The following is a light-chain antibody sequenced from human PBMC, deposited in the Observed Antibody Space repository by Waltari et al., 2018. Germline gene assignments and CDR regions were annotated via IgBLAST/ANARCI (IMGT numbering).Light chain of an antibody. V-gene: IGLV2-11*01. CDR1: SSDVGGSDS. CDR3: CSYAGSSVL. Sequence: QSALTQPRSVSGSPGQSVTISCTGTSSDVGGSDSVSWYQQHPGKAPKLMIYDVTKRPSGVPDRFSGSKSGNTASLTISGLQVEDGADYYCCSYAGSSVLFGGGTKLTVL. J-gene: IGLJ2*01. CDR2: DVT.